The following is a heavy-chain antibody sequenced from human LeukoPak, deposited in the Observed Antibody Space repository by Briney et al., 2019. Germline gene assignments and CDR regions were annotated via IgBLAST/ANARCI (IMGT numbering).Heavy chain of an antibody. CDR1: GYIFTGYY. V-gene: IGHV1-2*02. CDR2: INPNSGGT. Sequence: ASVKVSCKASGYIFTGYYMHWVRQPPGQGLEWMGWINPNSGGTNYAQKFQGRVTMTRDTSISTAYMEVSRLRSDDTAVYYCARGRPGGYYDMIGYSDYWGQGTLVTVSS. D-gene: IGHD3-22*01. J-gene: IGHJ4*02. CDR3: ARGRPGGYYDMIGYSDY.